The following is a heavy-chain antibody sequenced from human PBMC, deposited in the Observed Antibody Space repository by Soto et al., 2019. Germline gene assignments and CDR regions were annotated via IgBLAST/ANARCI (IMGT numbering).Heavy chain of an antibody. Sequence: EVQLVESGGGLVQPGGSLRLSCAASGFIFSAYPMHWVRQAPGKGLEYVLAIRTNGGSTYYANSVKGRFTISRDNSKNTLYLQMGSLRAEDMAIYYCARGDDYVPFDYWGQGTVVTVSS. CDR1: GFIFSAYP. D-gene: IGHD4-17*01. CDR2: IRTNGGST. J-gene: IGHJ4*02. V-gene: IGHV3-64*01. CDR3: ARGDDYVPFDY.